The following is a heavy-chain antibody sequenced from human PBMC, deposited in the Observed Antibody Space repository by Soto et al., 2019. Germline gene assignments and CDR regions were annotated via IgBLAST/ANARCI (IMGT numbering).Heavy chain of an antibody. CDR3: ARATTVKDYYYYYGMDV. CDR1: GYTFTSYY. CDR2: INPNSGGT. Sequence: ASVKVSCKASGYTFTSYYMHWVRQAPGQGLEWMGWINPNSGGTNYAQKFQGWVTMTRDTSISTAYMELSRLRSDDTAVYYCARATTVKDYYYYYGMDVWGQGTTVTVSS. D-gene: IGHD4-4*01. J-gene: IGHJ6*02. V-gene: IGHV1-2*04.